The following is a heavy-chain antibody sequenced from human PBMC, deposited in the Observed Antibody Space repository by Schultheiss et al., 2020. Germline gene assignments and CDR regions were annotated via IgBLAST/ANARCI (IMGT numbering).Heavy chain of an antibody. V-gene: IGHV3-49*03. D-gene: IGHD3-3*01. CDR1: GFNFGDYT. Sequence: GESLKISCTASGFNFGDYTLTWFRQAPGKGLEWVGAIRSKAFGGTTEYAASVKGRFTISRDDSKSIAYLQMNSLKTEDTAVYYCNGGSSGYYTGGRVDYWGQGTLVTVSS. J-gene: IGHJ4*02. CDR3: NGGSSGYYTGGRVDY. CDR2: IRSKAFGGTT.